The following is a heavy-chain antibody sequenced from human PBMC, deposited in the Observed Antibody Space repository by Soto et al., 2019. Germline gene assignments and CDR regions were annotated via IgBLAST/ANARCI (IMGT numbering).Heavy chain of an antibody. J-gene: IGHJ4*02. CDR1: GGSISSSNW. D-gene: IGHD6-19*01. V-gene: IGHV4-4*02. Sequence: QVQLQESGPGLVKPSGTLSLTCAVSGGSISSSNWWSWVRQPPGKGLEWIGDIYHSGSTNYNPSLKRRVTISVDKSKNQFSLKLSSVTAADTAVYYCARAGIAVAAYFDYWGQGTLVTVSS. CDR2: IYHSGST. CDR3: ARAGIAVAAYFDY.